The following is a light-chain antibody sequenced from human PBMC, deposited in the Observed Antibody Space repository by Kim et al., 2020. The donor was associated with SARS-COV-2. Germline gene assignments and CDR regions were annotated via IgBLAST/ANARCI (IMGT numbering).Light chain of an antibody. CDR3: DSRDSSGNHD. CDR2: GRN. CDR1: RLTNYY. J-gene: IGLJ1*01. V-gene: IGLV3-19*01. Sequence: SSELTQDPTVSVALGQTVRITCQGDRLTNYYANWYQQKPGQAPVLVIYGRNNRPSGIPDRFSGSSSGNTASLTVTGAQAEDEADYYCDSRDSSGNHDFGTGTKVTVL.